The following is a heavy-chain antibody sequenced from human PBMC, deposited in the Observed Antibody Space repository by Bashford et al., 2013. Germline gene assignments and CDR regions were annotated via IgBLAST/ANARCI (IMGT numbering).Heavy chain of an antibody. CDR1: GYSFTSYW. CDR3: ARGVQASGFDY. V-gene: IGHV5-51*01. D-gene: IGHD2-8*01. CDR2: IYPGDSDT. Sequence: GESLKISCKGSGYSFTSYWIGWVRQMPGKGLEWMGIIYPGDSDTRYSPSFQGQVTINPDTSKNQFSLQLNSVTPDDTAIYYCARGVQASGFDYWGQGTLVTVSS. J-gene: IGHJ4*02.